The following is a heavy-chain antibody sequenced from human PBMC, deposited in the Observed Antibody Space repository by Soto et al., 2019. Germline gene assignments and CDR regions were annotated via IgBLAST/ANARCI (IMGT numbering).Heavy chain of an antibody. V-gene: IGHV1-3*01. Sequence: ASVKVSCKASGHTFTSYAMHWVSQAPGQRVEWMGWINAGNGNTKYSQKFQGRVTITRDTSASTAYMELSSLRSEDTAVYYCARIVVDYYDSSGYFPHHWYFDLWGRGTLVTSPQ. D-gene: IGHD3-22*01. CDR2: INAGNGNT. CDR1: GHTFTSYA. CDR3: ARIVVDYYDSSGYFPHHWYFDL. J-gene: IGHJ2*01.